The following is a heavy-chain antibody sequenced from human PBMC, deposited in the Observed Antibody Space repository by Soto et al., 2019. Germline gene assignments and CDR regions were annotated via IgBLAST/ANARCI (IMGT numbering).Heavy chain of an antibody. D-gene: IGHD4-4*01. J-gene: IGHJ4*02. CDR3: AKDLRLYSNYSQVGTSYFDY. V-gene: IGHV3-23*01. CDR2: ISGSGGHT. Sequence: GGSLRLSCAASGFTFSNYAMSWVRQAPGKGLKCVSAISGSGGHTYYPDSVKGRFTISRDNSKNTLYLQMNSLRAEDTAVYYCAKDLRLYSNYSQVGTSYFDYWGRGTLVTVSS. CDR1: GFTFSNYA.